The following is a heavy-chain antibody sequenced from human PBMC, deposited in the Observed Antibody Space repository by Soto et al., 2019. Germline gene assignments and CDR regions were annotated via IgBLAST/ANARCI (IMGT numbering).Heavy chain of an antibody. CDR3: ARDQCSGGSCYSFGGWFDP. D-gene: IGHD2-15*01. V-gene: IGHV1-3*01. CDR1: GYTFTSYA. CDR2: INAGNGNT. Sequence: ASVKVSCKASGYTFTSYAMHWVRQAPGQRLEWMGWINAGNGNTKYSQKFQGRVTMTTDTSTSTAYMELRSLRSDDTAVYYCARDQCSGGSCYSFGGWFDPWGQGTLVTVSS. J-gene: IGHJ5*02.